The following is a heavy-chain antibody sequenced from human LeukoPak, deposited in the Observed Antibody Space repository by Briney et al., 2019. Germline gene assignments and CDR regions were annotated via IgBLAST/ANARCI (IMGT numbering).Heavy chain of an antibody. CDR3: ARARTPGGTVDY. CDR2: TTSSSSYI. J-gene: IGHJ4*02. Sequence: GGSLRLSCAASGFTFSSYNMNWVRQAPGKGLEWVSSTTSSSSYIYYADSVKGRFTISRDNAKNSLYLQMNSLRAEDTAMYYCARARTPGGTVDYWGQGTLVTVSS. V-gene: IGHV3-21*01. D-gene: IGHD1-1*01. CDR1: GFTFSSYN.